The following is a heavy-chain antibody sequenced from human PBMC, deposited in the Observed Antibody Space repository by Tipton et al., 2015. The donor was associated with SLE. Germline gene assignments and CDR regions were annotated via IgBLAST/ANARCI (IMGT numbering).Heavy chain of an antibody. CDR2: VTSAGTYV. V-gene: IGHV3-21*06. Sequence: SLRLSCAVSGFTFSSYAMSWVRQAPGKGLEWVSSVTSAGTYVYYAASVKGRFTISRDNVKNSMFLQLNSLRAEDTAVYYCARQWRFGELFPWGQGTLVTVSS. D-gene: IGHD3-10*01. CDR1: GFTFSSYA. J-gene: IGHJ5*02. CDR3: ARQWRFGELFP.